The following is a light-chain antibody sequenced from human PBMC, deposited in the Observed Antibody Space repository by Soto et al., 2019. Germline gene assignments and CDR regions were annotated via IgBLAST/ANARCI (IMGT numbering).Light chain of an antibody. Sequence: NFMLTQPHSVSESPGKTVTISCTRSSGNIAFNYVQWYQQRPGSAPTPVIYENDQRASGVPDRFAGSKSGTSASLAIIGLRVEDEGIYYCQAFDNSLSASGVFGGGTKVTVL. CDR2: END. V-gene: IGLV6-57*04. CDR1: SGNIAFNY. J-gene: IGLJ3*02. CDR3: QAFDNSLSASGV.